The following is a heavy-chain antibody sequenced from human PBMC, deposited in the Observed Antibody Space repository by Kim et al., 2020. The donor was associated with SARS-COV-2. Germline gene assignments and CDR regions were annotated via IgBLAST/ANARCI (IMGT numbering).Heavy chain of an antibody. CDR2: IYYSGST. V-gene: IGHV4-59*01. CDR1: GGSISSYY. CDR3: AREKQGYCSSTSCPVRDWLDP. D-gene: IGHD2-2*01. J-gene: IGHJ5*02. Sequence: SETLSLTYTVSGGSISSYYWSWIRQPPGKGLEWIGYIYYSGSTNYNPSLMSRVTIPEDTSKNQFSLKLSSVTAADTAVYYCAREKQGYCSSTSCPVRDWLDPWGQGTLVTVSS.